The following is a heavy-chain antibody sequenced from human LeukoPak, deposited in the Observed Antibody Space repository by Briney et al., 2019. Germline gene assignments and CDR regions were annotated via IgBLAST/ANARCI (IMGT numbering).Heavy chain of an antibody. D-gene: IGHD6-6*01. J-gene: IGHJ4*02. CDR3: AREYRSSSGRALDY. CDR2: INADEDRA. Sequence: GRSLRLSCAASGFTFSDYWMHWVRQAPGKGLVWVSHINADEDRAAYADSVKGRFTISRDNARNTLYLQMNSLRAGDTAVYYCAREYRSSSGRALDYWGQGTLVTVSS. V-gene: IGHV3-74*01. CDR1: GFTFSDYW.